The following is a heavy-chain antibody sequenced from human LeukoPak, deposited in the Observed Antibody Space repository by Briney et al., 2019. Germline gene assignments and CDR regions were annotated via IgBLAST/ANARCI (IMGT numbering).Heavy chain of an antibody. CDR2: IWYDGSKK. D-gene: IGHD4-23*01. CDR3: ARGLGGNSAAFDI. Sequence: HPGGSLRLSCAASGFTFRSYGMHWVRQAPGKGPEWVAVIWYDGSKKYYADSVKGRFTISRDNSKNTLYLQMNSLRVEDTAVYYCARGLGGNSAAFDIWGQGTMVTVSS. J-gene: IGHJ3*02. V-gene: IGHV3-33*01. CDR1: GFTFRSYG.